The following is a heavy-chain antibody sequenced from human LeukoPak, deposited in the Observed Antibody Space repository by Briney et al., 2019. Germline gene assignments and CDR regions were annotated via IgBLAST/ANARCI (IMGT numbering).Heavy chain of an antibody. CDR2: MYYSGNT. CDR1: VDSISGYY. V-gene: IGHV4-59*01. D-gene: IGHD6-13*01. J-gene: IGHJ5*02. CDR3: ARNIAAAGNWRDWFDP. Sequence: SETLSLTCTVSVDSISGYYWSWIRQPPGKGLEWIGYMYYSGNTNYNPSLKSRVTISVDTSKNQFSLKLSSVTAADTAVYYCARNIAAAGNWRDWFDPWGQGTLVTVSS.